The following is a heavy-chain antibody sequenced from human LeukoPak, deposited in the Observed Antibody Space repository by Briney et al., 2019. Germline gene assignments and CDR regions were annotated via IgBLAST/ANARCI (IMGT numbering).Heavy chain of an antibody. CDR3: AREHGVPEDVVPAGMDV. V-gene: IGHV3-21*01. J-gene: IGHJ6*02. D-gene: IGHD2-2*01. CDR1: GFTFISYS. Sequence: SCKASGFTFISYSMNWVRQAPGKGLEWVSSISSSSSYIYYADSVKGRFTISRDNAKNSLYLQMNSLRAEDTAVYYCAREHGVPEDVVPAGMDVWGQGTTVTVSS. CDR2: ISSSSSYI.